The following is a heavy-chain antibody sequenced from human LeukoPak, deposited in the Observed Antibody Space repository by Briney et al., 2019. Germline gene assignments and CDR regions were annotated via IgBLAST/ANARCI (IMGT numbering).Heavy chain of an antibody. D-gene: IGHD3-3*01. CDR1: GFTFSSYA. V-gene: IGHV3-23*01. CDR2: ISGSGGST. CDR3: AKDRDFWSGYRNYYFDY. Sequence: GGSLRLSCAASGFTFSSYAMSWVRQAPGKGLEWVSAISGSGGSTYYADSVKGRFTISRGNSKNTLYLQMNSLRAEDTAVYYCAKDRDFWSGYRNYYFDYWGQGTLVTVSS. J-gene: IGHJ4*02.